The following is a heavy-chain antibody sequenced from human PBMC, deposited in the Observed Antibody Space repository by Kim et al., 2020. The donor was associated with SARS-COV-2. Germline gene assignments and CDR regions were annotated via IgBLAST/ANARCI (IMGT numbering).Heavy chain of an antibody. Sequence: GRFTISRDNAKNSLYLQMNSLRDEDTAVYYCARDTGGIQLWLHRVGALDYWGQGTLVTVSS. CDR3: ARDTGGIQLWLHRVGALDY. V-gene: IGHV3-48*02. J-gene: IGHJ4*02. D-gene: IGHD5-18*01.